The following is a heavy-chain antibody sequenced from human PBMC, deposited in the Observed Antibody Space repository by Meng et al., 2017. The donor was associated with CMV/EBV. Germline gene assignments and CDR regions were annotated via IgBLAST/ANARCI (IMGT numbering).Heavy chain of an antibody. V-gene: IGHV4-39*01. J-gene: IGHJ5*02. D-gene: IGHD1-26*01. CDR2: IYYSEST. CDR3: ARQKLSGSYSWFDP. CDR1: VSSISSSSYY. Sequence: SVSSISSSSYYCGWNRQPPGKGLEWIESIYYSESTYYNPSLKSQVTISVDTSKNHFSLKLSSVTAADTAVYYCARQKLSGSYSWFDPWGQGTLVTVSS.